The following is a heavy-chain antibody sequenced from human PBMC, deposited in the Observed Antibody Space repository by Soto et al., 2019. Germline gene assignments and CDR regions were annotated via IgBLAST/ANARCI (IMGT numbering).Heavy chain of an antibody. CDR1: GYTFTSYA. Sequence: QVQLVQSGAEVKKPGASVKVSCKASGYTFTSYAMHWVRQAPGQRLEWMGWINAGNGNTKYSQKFQGRVTITRDTSASTAYMEVSSLRSDDTAVYYCASGGYCSSTSCYEGYYYYYMDVWGKGTTVTVSS. V-gene: IGHV1-3*01. CDR2: INAGNGNT. CDR3: ASGGYCSSTSCYEGYYYYYMDV. J-gene: IGHJ6*03. D-gene: IGHD2-2*01.